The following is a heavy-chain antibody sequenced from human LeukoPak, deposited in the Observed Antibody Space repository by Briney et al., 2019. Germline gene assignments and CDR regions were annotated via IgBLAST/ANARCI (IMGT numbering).Heavy chain of an antibody. CDR3: ARRNEMTGTSGHYSFDL. V-gene: IGHV4-4*07. D-gene: IGHD1-7*01. Sequence: PSETLSLTCTVSFGSLNSYFWTWVRQPAGKGLEWIGRVSDTGTAYHNPSLANRVTLLLDTSKNQVSLRVTSVTAADTAVYYCARRNEMTGTSGHYSFDLWGQGTLVSVSS. CDR2: VSDTGTA. CDR1: FGSLNSYF. J-gene: IGHJ4*02.